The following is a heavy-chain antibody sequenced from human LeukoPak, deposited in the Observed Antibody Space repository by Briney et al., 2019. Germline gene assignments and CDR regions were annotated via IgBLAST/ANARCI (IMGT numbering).Heavy chain of an antibody. CDR2: IYHSGST. CDR1: GGSISSSNW. V-gene: IGHV4-4*02. J-gene: IGHJ3*02. CDR3: ARVDAGWARTAFDI. D-gene: IGHD6-19*01. Sequence: SGTLSLTCAVSGGSISSSNWWSWVRQPPGKGLEWIGVIYHSGSTNYNPSLKSRVTISVDKSKNQFSLKLSSVTAADTAVYYCARVDAGWARTAFDIWGQGTMVTVSS.